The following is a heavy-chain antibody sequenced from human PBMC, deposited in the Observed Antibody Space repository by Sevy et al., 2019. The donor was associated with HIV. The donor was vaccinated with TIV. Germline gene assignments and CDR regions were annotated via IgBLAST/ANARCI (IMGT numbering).Heavy chain of an antibody. Sequence: GGSLRLSCVASGFRFSAFGMAWVRQAAGEGLEWVSGINGGGGSTYYRNSVKGRFTVSRDNSKNTVYLQMNSLRADDTAVYYCAKAPYYDFWSHNYNNWFDPXGQGTLVTVSS. CDR2: INGGGGST. J-gene: IGHJ5*02. CDR3: AKAPYYDFWSHNYNNWFDP. CDR1: GFRFSAFG. D-gene: IGHD3-3*01. V-gene: IGHV3-23*01.